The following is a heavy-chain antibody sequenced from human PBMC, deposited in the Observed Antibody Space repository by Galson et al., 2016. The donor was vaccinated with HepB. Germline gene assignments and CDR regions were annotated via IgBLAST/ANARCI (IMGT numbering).Heavy chain of an antibody. Sequence: SLRLSCAASGFTFSGYAMHWVRQAPGKGLEWVALISYDGRNKNYVYSVKGRFTISRDNSKNTLYLQMNSLRAEDTAVYYCAKDPLLLGVVMSAATSWGQGTLVTVSP. J-gene: IGHJ4*02. CDR3: AKDPLLLGVVMSAATS. CDR2: ISYDGRNK. D-gene: IGHD2-15*01. CDR1: GFTFSGYA. V-gene: IGHV3-30*18.